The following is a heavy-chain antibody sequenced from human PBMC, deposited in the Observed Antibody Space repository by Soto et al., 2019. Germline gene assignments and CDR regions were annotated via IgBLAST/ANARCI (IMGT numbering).Heavy chain of an antibody. J-gene: IGHJ4*02. D-gene: IGHD4-17*01. V-gene: IGHV3-30*18. CDR3: AKDGDGDYVSYFDY. Sequence: QVQLVESGGGVVQPGRSLRLSCAASGFTFSSYGMHWVRQAPGKGLEWVAVISYDGSNKYYADSVKGRFTISRDNSKNTLYLQMNSLRAEGTAVYYCAKDGDGDYVSYFDYWGQGTLVTVSS. CDR2: ISYDGSNK. CDR1: GFTFSSYG.